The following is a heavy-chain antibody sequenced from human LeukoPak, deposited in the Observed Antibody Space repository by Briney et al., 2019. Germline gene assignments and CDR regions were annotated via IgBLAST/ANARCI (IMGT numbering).Heavy chain of an antibody. V-gene: IGHV3-21*01. CDR1: GFTFSSYS. CDR2: ISSSSSYI. J-gene: IGHJ5*02. Sequence: PGGSLRLSCAASGFTFSSYSMNWVRQAPGKGLEWVSSISSSSSYIYYADSVKGRFTISRDNAKNSLYLQMNSLRAEDTAVYYCARGHKESIVGATSWGDNWFDPWGQGTLVTVSS. CDR3: ARGHKESIVGATSWGDNWFDP. D-gene: IGHD1-26*01.